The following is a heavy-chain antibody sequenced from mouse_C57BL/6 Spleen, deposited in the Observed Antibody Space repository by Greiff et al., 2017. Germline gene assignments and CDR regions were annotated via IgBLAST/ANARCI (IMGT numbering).Heavy chain of an antibody. Sequence: DVMLVESGGGLVQPGGSLKLSCAASGFTFSDYGMAWVRQAPRKGPEWVAFISNLAYSIYYADTVTGRFTISRENAKNTLYLEMSSLRSEDTAMYYCARREEDWYFDVWGTGTTVTVSS. V-gene: IGHV5-15*04. CDR2: ISNLAYSI. CDR1: GFTFSDYG. CDR3: ARREEDWYFDV. J-gene: IGHJ1*03.